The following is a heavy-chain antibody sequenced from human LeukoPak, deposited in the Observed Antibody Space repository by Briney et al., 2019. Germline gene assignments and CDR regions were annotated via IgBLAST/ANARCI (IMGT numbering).Heavy chain of an antibody. CDR3: ARGGRSTVTHDFDY. CDR2: IYTSGST. D-gene: IGHD4-17*01. Sequence: PSETLSLTCTVSGGSISSYYWSWIRQPAGKGLEWIGRIYTSGSTNYNPSLKSRVTMSVDTSKSQFSLKLSSVTAADTAVYYCARGGRSTVTHDFDYWGQGTLVTVSS. V-gene: IGHV4-4*07. J-gene: IGHJ4*02. CDR1: GGSISSYY.